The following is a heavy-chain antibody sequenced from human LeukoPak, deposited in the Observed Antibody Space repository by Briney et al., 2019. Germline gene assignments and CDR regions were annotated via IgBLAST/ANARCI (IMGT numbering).Heavy chain of an antibody. CDR3: ARTSAYHFDY. D-gene: IGHD2-2*01. V-gene: IGHV3-21*01. Sequence: PGGSLRLSCAASGFTFSTYSLNWVRQAPGRGLEWVASISESSTYKYYADSVQGRFIISRDNAKNSLYLQMNSLRAEDTAVYYCARTSAYHFDYWGQGTLVTVSS. CDR2: ISESSTYK. CDR1: GFTFSTYS. J-gene: IGHJ4*02.